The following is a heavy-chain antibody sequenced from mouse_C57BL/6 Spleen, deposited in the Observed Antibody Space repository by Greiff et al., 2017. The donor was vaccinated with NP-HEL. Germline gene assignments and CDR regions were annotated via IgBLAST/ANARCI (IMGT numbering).Heavy chain of an antibody. D-gene: IGHD2-1*01. Sequence: VMLVESGPGLVAPSQSLSITCTVSGFSLTSYAISWVRQPPGKGLEWLGVIWTGGGTNYNSALKSRLSISKDNSKIQVFLKMNSLQTDDTARYYCARNHGNYPYYFDYWGQGTTLTVSS. J-gene: IGHJ2*01. CDR1: GFSLTSYA. V-gene: IGHV2-9-1*01. CDR2: IWTGGGT. CDR3: ARNHGNYPYYFDY.